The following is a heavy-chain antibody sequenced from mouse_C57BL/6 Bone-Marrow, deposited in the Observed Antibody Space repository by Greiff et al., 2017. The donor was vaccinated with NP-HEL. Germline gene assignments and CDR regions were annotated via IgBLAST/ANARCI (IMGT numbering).Heavy chain of an antibody. J-gene: IGHJ3*01. CDR2: INSDGGST. CDR1: EYEFPSHD. CDR3: ARQAIVTPWFAY. V-gene: IGHV5-2*01. D-gene: IGHD2-5*01. Sequence: EVQVVESGGGLVQPGESLKLSCESNEYEFPSHDMSWVRKTPEKRLELVAAINSDGGSTYYPDTMERRFVISRDNTKKTLYLQMSSLRSEDTALYYCARQAIVTPWFAYWGQGTLVTVSA.